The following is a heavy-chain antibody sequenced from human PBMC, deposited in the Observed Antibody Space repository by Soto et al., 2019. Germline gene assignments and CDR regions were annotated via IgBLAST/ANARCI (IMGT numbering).Heavy chain of an antibody. Sequence: GGSLRLSCAASGFTFSSYAMSWVRQAPGKGLEWVSAISGSGGSTYYADSVKGRFTISRDNSKNTLYLQMNSLRAEDTAVYYCRGWDQPTADYYYGMDVWGQGTTVTVSS. D-gene: IGHD1-26*01. CDR2: ISGSGGST. V-gene: IGHV3-23*01. CDR3: RGWDQPTADYYYGMDV. J-gene: IGHJ6*02. CDR1: GFTFSSYA.